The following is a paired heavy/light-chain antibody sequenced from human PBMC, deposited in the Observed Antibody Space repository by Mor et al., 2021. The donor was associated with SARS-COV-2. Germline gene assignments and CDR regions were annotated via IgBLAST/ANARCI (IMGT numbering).Light chain of an antibody. CDR2: KVS. CDR3: MQGTHWPSSWA. Sequence: DVVMTQSPLSLPVTLGQPASISCRSSQSLVYSDGNTYLNWFQQRPGQSPRRLIYKVSNRDSGVPDRFSGSGSGTDFTLKISRVEAEDVGVYYCMQGTHWPSSWAFGQGTKVEI. CDR1: QSLVYSDGNTY. V-gene: IGKV2-30*01. J-gene: IGKJ1*01.
Heavy chain of an antibody. Sequence: EVQLVESGGGLVQPGGSLRLSCAASGFNFSNYSMNWVRQAPGKGLEWISYITGSSSTIYYADSVKGRFTISRDNAKNSLYLQMNSLRDEDTAVYYCARRSLLMDVWGQGTTVTVS. J-gene: IGHJ6*02. CDR1: GFNFSNYS. V-gene: IGHV3-48*02. CDR3: ARRSLLMDV. CDR2: ITGSSSTI.